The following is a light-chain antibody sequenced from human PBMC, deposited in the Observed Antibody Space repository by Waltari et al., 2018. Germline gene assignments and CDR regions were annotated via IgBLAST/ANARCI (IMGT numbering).Light chain of an antibody. CDR3: MQGTQWPWT. Sequence: DVVMTQSPPSLPVTLGQPASSPSRFSPSLLDSDGHTYLNWFHQRPGQSPRRLIYKVSYRDSGVPDRFSGSGSGTDFTLKISRVEAEDVGVYYCMQGTQWPWTFGQGTKVEIK. CDR2: KVS. CDR1: PSLLDSDGHTY. J-gene: IGKJ1*01. V-gene: IGKV2-30*01.